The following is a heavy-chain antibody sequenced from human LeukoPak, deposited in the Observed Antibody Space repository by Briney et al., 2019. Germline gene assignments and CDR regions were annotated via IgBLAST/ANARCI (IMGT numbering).Heavy chain of an antibody. CDR1: GGTFSSYA. CDR2: IIPIFGTA. J-gene: IGHJ5*02. CDR3: ARESGGVAVAGTPWFDP. V-gene: IGHV1-69*13. D-gene: IGHD6-19*01. Sequence: SVKVSCKASGGTFSSYAISWVRQAPGQGLEWMGGIIPIFGTANYAQKFQGRVTITADESTSTAYMELRSLRSDDTAVYYCARESGGVAVAGTPWFDPWGQGTLVTVSS.